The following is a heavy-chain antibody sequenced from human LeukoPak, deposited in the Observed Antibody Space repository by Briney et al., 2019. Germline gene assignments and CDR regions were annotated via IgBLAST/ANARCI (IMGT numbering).Heavy chain of an antibody. CDR2: IVPILGIA. V-gene: IGHV1-69*04. D-gene: IGHD6-13*01. Sequence: SVKVSCKASGGTFSSYAISWVRQAPGQGLEWMGRIVPILGIANYAQKFQGRVTITADKSTSTAYMELSSLRSEDTAVYYCARESLGGIARSAYYYGMDVWGQGTTVIVSS. J-gene: IGHJ6*02. CDR3: ARESLGGIARSAYYYGMDV. CDR1: GGTFSSYA.